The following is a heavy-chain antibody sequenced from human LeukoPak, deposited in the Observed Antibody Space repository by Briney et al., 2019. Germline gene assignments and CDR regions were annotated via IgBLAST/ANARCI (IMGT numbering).Heavy chain of an antibody. Sequence: SETLSLTCTVSGGTISSYYWSWIRQPPGKGLEWIAYIDYSGSTNYDPSLKSRVTISVDASKNQFSLKLSSVTAADTAVYYCARDRRRDLLHAFDIWGQGTMVTVSS. V-gene: IGHV4-59*01. J-gene: IGHJ3*02. CDR1: GGTISSYY. CDR2: IDYSGST. CDR3: ARDRRRDLLHAFDI. D-gene: IGHD1-26*01.